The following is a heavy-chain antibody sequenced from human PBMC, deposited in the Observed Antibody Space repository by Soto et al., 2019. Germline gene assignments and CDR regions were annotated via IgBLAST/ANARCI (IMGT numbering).Heavy chain of an antibody. CDR3: ASEYYYDSSGYHSHFDY. D-gene: IGHD3-22*01. Sequence: AVKVSCKASGGTFSSYAIRWVRQAPGQGLEWMGGTIPIFGTANYAQKFQGRVTITADKSTSTAYMELSSLRSEDTAVYYCASEYYYDSSGYHSHFDYWGQGTLVTVSS. V-gene: IGHV1-69*06. CDR2: TIPIFGTA. CDR1: GGTFSSYA. J-gene: IGHJ4*02.